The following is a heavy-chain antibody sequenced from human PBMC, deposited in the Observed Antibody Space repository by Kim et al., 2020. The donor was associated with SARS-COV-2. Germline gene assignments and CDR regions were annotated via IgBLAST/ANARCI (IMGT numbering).Heavy chain of an antibody. CDR2: ISSSSSYI. CDR1: GFTFSSYS. Sequence: WGSLRLSCAASGFTFSSYSMNWVRQAPGKGLEWVSSISSSSSYIYYADSVKGRFTISRDNAKNSLYLQMNSLRAEDTAVYYCARDRGHPLRFMITFGGVTSGFDYWGQGTLVTVSS. CDR3: ARDRGHPLRFMITFGGVTSGFDY. D-gene: IGHD3-16*01. J-gene: IGHJ4*02. V-gene: IGHV3-21*01.